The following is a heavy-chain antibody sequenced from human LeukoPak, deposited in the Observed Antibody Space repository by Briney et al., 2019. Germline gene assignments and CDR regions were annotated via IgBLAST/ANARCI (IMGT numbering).Heavy chain of an antibody. CDR1: GGSISSYY. V-gene: IGHV4-59*12. Sequence: SETLSLTCTVSGGSISSYYWSWIRQPPGKGLEWIGYIYYSGSTNYNPSLKSRVTISVDTSKNQFSLKLSSVTAADTAVYYCARGPAFGRYDYVWGSYPYYFDYWGQGTLVTVSS. J-gene: IGHJ4*02. CDR3: ARGPAFGRYDYVWGSYPYYFDY. D-gene: IGHD3-16*01. CDR2: IYYSGST.